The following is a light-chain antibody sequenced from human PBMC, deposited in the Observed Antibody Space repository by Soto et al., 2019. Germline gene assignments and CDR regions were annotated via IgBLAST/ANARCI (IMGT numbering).Light chain of an antibody. J-gene: IGKJ1*01. V-gene: IGKV1-6*01. CDR2: VAS. CDR1: QDIRNS. Sequence: AIQMTQSPSSLSASVGDRVTITCRASQDIRNSLGWYQQKPGKAPKVLISVASSLQSGVPSRFSGRGSGTDFTLTISSLQPEDSATYFCLQDYKYPWTFGQGTKVEI. CDR3: LQDYKYPWT.